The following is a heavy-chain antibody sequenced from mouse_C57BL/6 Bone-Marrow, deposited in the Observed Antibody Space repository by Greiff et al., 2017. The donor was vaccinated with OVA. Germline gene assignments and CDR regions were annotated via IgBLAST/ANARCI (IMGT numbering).Heavy chain of an antibody. Sequence: VQLQQSGPGLVKPSQSLSLTCSVTGYSITSGYYWNWIRQFPGNKLEWMGYISYDGSNNYNPSLKNRISITRDTSKNQFFLKLNSVTTEDTATYYCANIAYWGQGTLVTVSA. J-gene: IGHJ3*01. CDR3: ANIAY. V-gene: IGHV3-6*01. CDR2: ISYDGSN. CDR1: GYSITSGYY.